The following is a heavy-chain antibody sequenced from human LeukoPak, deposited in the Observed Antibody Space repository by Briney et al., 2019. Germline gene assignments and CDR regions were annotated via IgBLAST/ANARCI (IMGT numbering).Heavy chain of an antibody. CDR3: ASGGISDCSSTSCYGYYYYYYMDV. V-gene: IGHV4-4*02. CDR2: IYTSGST. CDR1: GGSISSSNW. J-gene: IGHJ6*03. D-gene: IGHD2-2*01. Sequence: ASETLSLTCAVSGGSISSSNWWSWVRQPPGKGLEWIGRIYTSGSTNYNPSLKSRVTISVDTSKNQFSLKLSSVTAADTAVYYCASGGISDCSSTSCYGYYYYYYMDVWGKGTTVTVSS.